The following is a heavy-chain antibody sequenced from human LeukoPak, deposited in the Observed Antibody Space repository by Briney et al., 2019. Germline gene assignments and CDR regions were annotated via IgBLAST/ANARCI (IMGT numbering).Heavy chain of an antibody. V-gene: IGHV3-30*02. CDR3: ATYLGGVAYYFDY. D-gene: IGHD2-8*02. CDR2: IQYDGSNK. Sequence: GGSLRLSCAASGFTFSSYGMPWVRQAPGKGLEWVAFIQYDGSNKYSADSVKGRFTISRDNSKNTLYLQMNSLRAEDTAVYYCATYLGGVAYYFDYWGQGTLVTVSS. CDR1: GFTFSSYG. J-gene: IGHJ4*02.